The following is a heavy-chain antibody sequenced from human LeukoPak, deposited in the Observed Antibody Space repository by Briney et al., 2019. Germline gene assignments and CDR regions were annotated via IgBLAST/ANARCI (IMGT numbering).Heavy chain of an antibody. Sequence: GETLKRLSRAASGFTISCYGMHLVHMPGKGLEWMVIIYPGDSDTRYSPSFQGQVTISADKSISTAYLQWSSLKASDTAMYYCARHYTRTSGEADQGMDVWGQGTTVTVSS. CDR1: GFTISCYG. CDR2: IYPGDSDT. CDR3: ARHYTRTSGEADQGMDV. V-gene: IGHV5-51*01. D-gene: IGHD3-10*01. J-gene: IGHJ6*02.